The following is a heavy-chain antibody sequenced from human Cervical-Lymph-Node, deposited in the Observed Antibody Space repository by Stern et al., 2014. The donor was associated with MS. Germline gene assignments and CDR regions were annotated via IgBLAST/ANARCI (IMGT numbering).Heavy chain of an antibody. V-gene: IGHV3-33*01. D-gene: IGHD2-15*01. J-gene: IGHJ4*02. Sequence: QLVQSGGGVVQPGRSLRLSCAASGFTFSSYGMHWVRQAPGKGLEWVAVIWYDGSNKYYADSVKGRFTISRDNSKNTLYLQMNSLRAEDTAVYYCARDKTGYCSGGSCYSSPCFDYWGQGTLVTVSS. CDR2: IWYDGSNK. CDR3: ARDKTGYCSGGSCYSSPCFDY. CDR1: GFTFSSYG.